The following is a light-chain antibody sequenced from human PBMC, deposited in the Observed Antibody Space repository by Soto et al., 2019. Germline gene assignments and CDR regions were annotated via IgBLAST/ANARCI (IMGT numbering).Light chain of an antibody. CDR1: QSINNW. CDR3: QQYNSYPLT. J-gene: IGKJ3*01. CDR2: KAS. V-gene: IGKV1-5*03. Sequence: DIQMTQSPSTLSAFVGDRVTITCRASQSINNWLAWYQQKPGKAPKLLIYKASSLESGVPSRFSGSGSGTEFTLTISSLQPDDFATYYCQQYNSYPLTFCPGTKVDIK.